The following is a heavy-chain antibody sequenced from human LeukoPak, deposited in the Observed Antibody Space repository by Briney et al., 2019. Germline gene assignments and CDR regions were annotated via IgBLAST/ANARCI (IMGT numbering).Heavy chain of an antibody. J-gene: IGHJ4*02. Sequence: PGGSLRLPCAASGFTFTSHAMSWVRQAPGKGLEWVSGMSGTSGSAYYADSVKGRFTISRDNSKNTLYLQMNSLRAEDTAVYYCAKAVVYDGNANYFDYWGQGTLVTVSS. V-gene: IGHV3-23*01. CDR1: GFTFTSHA. CDR2: MSGTSGSA. D-gene: IGHD3-22*01. CDR3: AKAVVYDGNANYFDY.